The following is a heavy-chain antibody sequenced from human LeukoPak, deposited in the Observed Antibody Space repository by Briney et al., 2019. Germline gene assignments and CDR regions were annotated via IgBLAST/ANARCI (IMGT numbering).Heavy chain of an antibody. CDR2: ISGSGGST. Sequence: GGSLRLSCAASGLTFSTYAMSWVRQAPGKGLEWVSSISGSGGSTYYADSVKGRFTISRDNSKNTLYLQMNSLRAEDTAVYYCAKCITRIKKEDYWGQGTLVTVSS. CDR3: AKCITRIKKEDY. D-gene: IGHD3-22*01. J-gene: IGHJ4*02. V-gene: IGHV3-23*01. CDR1: GLTFSTYA.